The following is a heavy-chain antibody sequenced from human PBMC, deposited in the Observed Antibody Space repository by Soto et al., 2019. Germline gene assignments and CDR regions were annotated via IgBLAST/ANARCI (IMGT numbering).Heavy chain of an antibody. CDR1: GYTFTSYG. Sequence: ASVKVSCKASGYTFTSYGISWVRQAPGQGLEWMGWISAYNGNTNYAQKLQGRVTMTTDTSTSTAYMELRSLRSDDTAVYYCARRDSSSNYYYYYGMDVWGQGTTVTVSS. CDR2: ISAYNGNT. V-gene: IGHV1-18*01. J-gene: IGHJ6*02. D-gene: IGHD6-13*01. CDR3: ARRDSSSNYYYYYGMDV.